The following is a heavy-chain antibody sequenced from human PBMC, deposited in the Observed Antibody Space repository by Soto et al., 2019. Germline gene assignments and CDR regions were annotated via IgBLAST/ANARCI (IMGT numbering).Heavy chain of an antibody. CDR2: INHSGST. J-gene: IGHJ4*02. CDR3: ARATYYYDSSGYYYLDY. D-gene: IGHD3-22*01. CDR1: GGSFSGYY. V-gene: IGHV4-34*01. Sequence: QVQLQQWGAGLLKPSETLSLTCAVYGGSFSGYYWSWIRQPPGKGLEWIGEINHSGSTNYNPSLKSRVTISVDTSKIQFSLRLSSVTAADTGVYYCARATYYYDSSGYYYLDYWGQGTLVTVSS.